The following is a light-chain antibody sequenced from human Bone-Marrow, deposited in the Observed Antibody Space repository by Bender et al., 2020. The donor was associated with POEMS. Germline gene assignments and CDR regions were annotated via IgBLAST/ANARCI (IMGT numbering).Light chain of an antibody. CDR3: SSWDDSLNGWV. CDR1: SSNFGNNA. J-gene: IGLJ3*02. V-gene: IGLV1-44*01. CDR2: SNN. Sequence: QSVLTQPPSASGTPGQSVTISCSGTSSNFGNNAANWYQHVPGTAPKLLIYSNNQRPSGVPDRFSASASGTSASLAISRLHSHDEADYYCSSWDDSLNGWVFGGGTKLTVL.